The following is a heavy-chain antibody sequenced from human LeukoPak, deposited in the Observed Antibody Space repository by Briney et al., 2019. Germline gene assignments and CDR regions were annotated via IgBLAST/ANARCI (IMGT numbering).Heavy chain of an antibody. Sequence: HPGGSLRLSCAASGFTFSSYRMNWVRQAPGKGLEWVSSISSSSSYIYYADSVKGRFTTSRDNAKKSLYLQMNSLRAEDTAVYYCARRIAAANDAFDIWGQGTMVTVSS. J-gene: IGHJ3*02. CDR1: GFTFSSYR. CDR2: ISSSSSYI. D-gene: IGHD6-13*01. CDR3: ARRIAAANDAFDI. V-gene: IGHV3-21*01.